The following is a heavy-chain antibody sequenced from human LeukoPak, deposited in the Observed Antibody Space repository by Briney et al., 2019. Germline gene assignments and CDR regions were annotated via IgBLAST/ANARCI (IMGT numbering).Heavy chain of an antibody. V-gene: IGHV3-53*01. CDR3: ARDVPHTYYYDSSGYYAPDV. J-gene: IGHJ6*04. CDR1: GFTVSSNY. CDR2: IYSGGST. Sequence: GGSLRLSCAASGFTVSSNYMSWVRQAPGKGLEWVSVIYSGGSTYYADSVKGRFTISRDNSKNTLYLQMNSLRAKDTAVYYCARDVPHTYYYDSSGYYAPDVWGKGTTVTVSS. D-gene: IGHD3-22*01.